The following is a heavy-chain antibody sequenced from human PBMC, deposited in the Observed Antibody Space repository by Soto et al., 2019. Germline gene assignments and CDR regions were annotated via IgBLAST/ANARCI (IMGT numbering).Heavy chain of an antibody. J-gene: IGHJ6*02. CDR3: AKNGQPPYFYYGMDV. V-gene: IGHV1-2*04. D-gene: IGHD2-8*01. Sequence: ASVKVSCKASGHTFTGYYMHWVRQAPGQGLEWMGWINPNSGGTNYAQTFQGWVTMTRDTSISTAYMELSRLRSDDRAVYYCAKNGQPPYFYYGMDVWGQGTTVTVSS. CDR2: INPNSGGT. CDR1: GHTFTGYY.